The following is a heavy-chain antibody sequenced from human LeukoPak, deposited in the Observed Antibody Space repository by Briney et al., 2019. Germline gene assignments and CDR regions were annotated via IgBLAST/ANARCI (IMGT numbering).Heavy chain of an antibody. CDR1: GFTFRTYG. D-gene: IGHD3-22*01. CDR2: ISYDGSNK. Sequence: GVSLRLSCAASGFTFRTYGMHWVRQAPGKRLEWVAVISYDGSNKYYADSVKGRFTISRDNSKNTLYLQMNSLRAEDTAVYYCARMDYYDRGYFDYWGQGTLVTVSS. CDR3: ARMDYYDRGYFDY. V-gene: IGHV3-30*19. J-gene: IGHJ4*02.